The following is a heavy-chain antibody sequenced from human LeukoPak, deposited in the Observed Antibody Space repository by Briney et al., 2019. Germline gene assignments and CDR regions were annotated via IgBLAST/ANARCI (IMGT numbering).Heavy chain of an antibody. Sequence: AASVKVSCKASGYTFTSYGISWVRLAPGQGLEWMGWISVYNGNTNYAQNLQGRVTMTTDTSTSTAYMELRSLRSDDTAVYYCARDYLAVVGRDPPTDYWGQGTLVTVSS. J-gene: IGHJ4*02. V-gene: IGHV1-18*01. D-gene: IGHD6-19*01. CDR3: ARDYLAVVGRDPPTDY. CDR1: GYTFTSYG. CDR2: ISVYNGNT.